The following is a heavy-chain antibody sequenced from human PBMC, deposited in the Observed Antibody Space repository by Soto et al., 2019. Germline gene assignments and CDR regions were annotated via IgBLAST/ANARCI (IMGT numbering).Heavy chain of an antibody. D-gene: IGHD2-2*01. CDR2: ISDTGSSH. Sequence: GGSLRLSCVGSGFTFSSYGMHWVRQAPGKGLECVAVISDTGSSHYYAASVEGRFTISRENSKNTLSLHMDRLRVEDTAVYYCAKDRGGDCPDNSCYFGADYWGQGTPVTVS. CDR3: AKDRGGDCPDNSCYFGADY. CDR1: GFTFSSYG. V-gene: IGHV3-30*18. J-gene: IGHJ4*02.